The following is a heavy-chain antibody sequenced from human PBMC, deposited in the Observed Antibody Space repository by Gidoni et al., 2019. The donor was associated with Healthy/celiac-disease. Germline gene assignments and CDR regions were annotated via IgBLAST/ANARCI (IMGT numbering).Heavy chain of an antibody. CDR3: AKDREDGRYSGYGGHDY. J-gene: IGHJ4*02. CDR2: ISYDGSNK. V-gene: IGHV3-30*18. CDR1: GFTFSSYG. D-gene: IGHD5-12*01. Sequence: QVQLVESGGGVVQPGRSLRLSCAASGFTFSSYGMPWVRQAPGKGLEWVAVISYDGSNKYYADSVKGRFTISRDNSKNTLYLQMNSLRAEDTAVYYCAKDREDGRYSGYGGHDYWGQGTLVTVSS.